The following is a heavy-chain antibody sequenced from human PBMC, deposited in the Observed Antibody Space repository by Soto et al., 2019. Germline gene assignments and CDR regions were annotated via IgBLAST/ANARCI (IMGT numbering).Heavy chain of an antibody. D-gene: IGHD4-17*01. CDR2: INPIGGST. CDR1: GYTFTSYY. CDR3: ARMTTVTNDPDY. J-gene: IGHJ4*02. Sequence: ASVKVSCKASGYTFTSYYMHWVRQAPGQGLEWMGIINPIGGSTNYAQKFQGRVTMTRDTSTSTVYMELRSLRSEDTAVYYCARMTTVTNDPDYWGQGTLVTVS. V-gene: IGHV1-46*01.